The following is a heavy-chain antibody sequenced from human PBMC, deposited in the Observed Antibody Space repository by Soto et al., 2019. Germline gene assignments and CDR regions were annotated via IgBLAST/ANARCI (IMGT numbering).Heavy chain of an antibody. CDR3: ARTGELRLDS. J-gene: IGHJ4*02. CDR1: GYTFSNYG. V-gene: IGHV1-18*01. D-gene: IGHD1-7*01. CDR2: ISAYSGKT. Sequence: QVHLVQSGAEVKKPGASVRVSCKASGYTFSNYGISWVRQAPGQGLEWMGWISAYSGKTNYAQSLQVRVTMTPDTSTNTAYMELRSLTSDDTAVYYCARTGELRLDSWGQGPLVTVSS.